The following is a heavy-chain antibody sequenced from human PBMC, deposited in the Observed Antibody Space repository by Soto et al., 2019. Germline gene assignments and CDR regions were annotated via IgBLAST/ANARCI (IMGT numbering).Heavy chain of an antibody. Sequence: GGSLRLSCAASGFTFSSYAMHWVRQAPGKGLEWVAVISYDGSNKYYADSVKGRFTISRDNSKNTLYLQMNSLRAEDTAVYYCARTILRFLEWEKDYWGQG. CDR1: GFTFSSYA. D-gene: IGHD3-3*01. CDR2: ISYDGSNK. CDR3: ARTILRFLEWEKDY. V-gene: IGHV3-30-3*01. J-gene: IGHJ4*02.